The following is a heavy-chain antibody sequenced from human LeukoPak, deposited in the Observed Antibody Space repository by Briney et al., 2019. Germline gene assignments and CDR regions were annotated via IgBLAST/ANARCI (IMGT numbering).Heavy chain of an antibody. V-gene: IGHV4/OR15-8*02. Sequence: SETLSLTCAVSGGSISSSTWWSWVRQPPGKGLEWIGEIWHSGNTNYNPSLNDRVTISIDKSMNQFSLKLRSVTAADAAIYYCSLYNHGWYFEYWGQGTLVTVSS. J-gene: IGHJ4*02. CDR1: GGSISSSTW. D-gene: IGHD1-14*01. CDR3: SLYNHGWYFEY. CDR2: IWHSGNT.